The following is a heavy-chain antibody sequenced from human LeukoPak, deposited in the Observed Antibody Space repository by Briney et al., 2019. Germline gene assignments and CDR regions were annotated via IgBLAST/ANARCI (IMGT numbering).Heavy chain of an antibody. CDR2: IYPGGSDT. V-gene: IGHV5-51*01. CDR3: ARRGRAVTGSAHADY. J-gene: IGHJ4*02. Sequence: GESLQISCKGSGFNFTSYWIGWGRQMPGKGLEWMGIIYPGGSDTRYSQSFQGQVTISADRSISTAYLQWSSLKASDTAVYYCARRGRAVTGSAHADYWGQGTLVTVSS. D-gene: IGHD6-19*01. CDR1: GFNFTSYW.